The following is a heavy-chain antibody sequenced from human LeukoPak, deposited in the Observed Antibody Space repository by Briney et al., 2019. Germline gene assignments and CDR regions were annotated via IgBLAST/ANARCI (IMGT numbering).Heavy chain of an antibody. CDR3: ARDEQWLATYYFDY. CDR1: GFTFSTYG. CDR2: ISYDGSNK. D-gene: IGHD6-19*01. V-gene: IGHV3-30*03. J-gene: IGHJ4*02. Sequence: PGRSLRLSCAASGFTFSTYGMHWVRQAPGKGLEWVAVISYDGSNKYYADSVKGRFTISRDNSKNTLYLQMNSLRAEDTAVYYCARDEQWLATYYFDYWGQGTLVTVSS.